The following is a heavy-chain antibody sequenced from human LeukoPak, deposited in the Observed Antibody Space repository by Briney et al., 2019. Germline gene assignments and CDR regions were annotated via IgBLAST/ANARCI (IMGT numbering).Heavy chain of an antibody. V-gene: IGHV4-30-2*01. J-gene: IGHJ5*02. CDR1: GGSISSGDYS. CDR2: IYRSGST. D-gene: IGHD3-22*01. Sequence: SQTLSLTCAVSGGSISSGDYSWSWVRQPSGKGLEWIGNIYRSGSTYYNPSLKSRVTISVDRSKNQFSLRLSSVTAADTAVYHCARGDSSGYYPYHWGQGTLVTVSS. CDR3: ARGDSSGYYPYH.